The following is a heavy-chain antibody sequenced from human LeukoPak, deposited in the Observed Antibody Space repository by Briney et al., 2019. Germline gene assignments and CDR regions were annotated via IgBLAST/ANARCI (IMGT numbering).Heavy chain of an antibody. J-gene: IGHJ3*02. CDR1: GGSISSYY. CDR2: IYTSGSN. V-gene: IGHV4-4*07. D-gene: IGHD5-12*01. CDR3: ARDLPDIVATDADAFDI. Sequence: SDTLSLTCTVSGGSISSYYWSWIRQPAGKGLEWIGRIYTSGSNNYNPSLQSRVTISVDKSKNQFSLKLSSVTAADTAVYYCARDLPDIVATDADAFDIWGQGTMVTVSS.